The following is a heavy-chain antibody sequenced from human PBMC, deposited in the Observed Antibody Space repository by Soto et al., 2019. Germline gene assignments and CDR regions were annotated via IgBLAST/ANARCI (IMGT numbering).Heavy chain of an antibody. V-gene: IGHV3-53*01. D-gene: IGHD1-26*01. CDR2: MYSGGTAT. CDR1: GFTVSNNY. Sequence: HPGGSLRLSCAASGFTVSNNYMTWVRQAPGKGLEWVSVMYSGGTATSYADSVKGRFTVSRDNDKNTLYLQLDSLRVEDTAMYYCTRGPRPSSSGTGAYWGPGTQVTVSS. CDR3: TRGPRPSSSGTGAY. J-gene: IGHJ4*02.